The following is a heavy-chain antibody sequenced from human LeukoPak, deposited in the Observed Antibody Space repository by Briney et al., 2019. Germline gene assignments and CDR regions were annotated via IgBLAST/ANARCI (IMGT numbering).Heavy chain of an antibody. D-gene: IGHD3-22*01. J-gene: IGHJ4*02. CDR3: ARDSSRGYYYDSSGYYAPHFDY. Sequence: ASVKVSCKTSGYTFTSYGISWVRQAPGQGLEWMGGIIPIFGTANYAQKFQGRVTITADESTSTAYMELSSLRSEDTAVYYCARDSSRGYYYDSSGYYAPHFDYWGQGTLVTVSS. V-gene: IGHV1-69*13. CDR2: IIPIFGTA. CDR1: GYTFTSYG.